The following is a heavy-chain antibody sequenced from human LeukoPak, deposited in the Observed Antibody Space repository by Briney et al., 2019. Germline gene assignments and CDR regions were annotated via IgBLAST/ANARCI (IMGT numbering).Heavy chain of an antibody. CDR2: ISAYNGNT. CDR1: GYTFTSYG. CDR3: ARLPDEYSSSSPWSWFDP. D-gene: IGHD6-6*01. V-gene: IGHV1-18*01. Sequence: ASVKVSCKASGYTFTSYGISWVRQAPGQGLEWMGWISAYNGNTNYAQKLQGRVTMTTDTSTSTAYMELRSLRSDDTAVYYCARLPDEYSSSSPWSWFDPWGQGTLVTVSS. J-gene: IGHJ5*02.